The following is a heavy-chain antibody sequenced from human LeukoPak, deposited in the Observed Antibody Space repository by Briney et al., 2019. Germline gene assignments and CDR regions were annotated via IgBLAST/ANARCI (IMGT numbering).Heavy chain of an antibody. D-gene: IGHD2-21*02. CDR3: ARDGGGDQNPHY. CDR1: GGTFSSYA. J-gene: IGHJ4*02. V-gene: IGHV1-69*13. Sequence: ASVKVSCKASGGTFSSYAISWVRQAPGQGLEWMGGIIPIFGTANYAQKFQGRVTITADESTSTAYMELSSLRSEDTAVYYCARDGGGDQNPHYWGQGTLVTVSS. CDR2: IIPIFGTA.